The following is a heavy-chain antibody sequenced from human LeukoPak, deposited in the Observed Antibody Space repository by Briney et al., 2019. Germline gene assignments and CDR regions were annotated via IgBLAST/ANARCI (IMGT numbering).Heavy chain of an antibody. CDR1: GFTFSSYA. CDR3: AKANEDIVVVVAANWDY. Sequence: GGSLRLSCAASGFTFSSYAMSWVRQAPGKGLEWVSSISGSGGSSYYADSVKGRFTSARDNSKNTLYLQRNSMRDEATAVYYCAKANEDIVVVVAANWDYWGQGTLVTVSS. J-gene: IGHJ4*02. CDR2: ISGSGGSS. V-gene: IGHV3-23*01. D-gene: IGHD2-15*01.